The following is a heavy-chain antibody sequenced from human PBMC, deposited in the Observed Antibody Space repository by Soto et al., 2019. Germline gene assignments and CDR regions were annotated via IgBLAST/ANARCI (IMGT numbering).Heavy chain of an antibody. J-gene: IGHJ5*02. CDR1: GYTFTGYY. CDR3: ARDSYDGSGSYYNGLNWFDP. V-gene: IGHV1-2*02. Sequence: ASVKVSCKASGYTFTGYYMHWVRQAPGQGLEWMGWINPNSGGTNYAQKFQGRVTMTRGTSISTAYMELSRLRSDDTAVYYCARDSYDGSGSYYNGLNWFDPWGQGTLVTVSS. CDR2: INPNSGGT. D-gene: IGHD3-10*01.